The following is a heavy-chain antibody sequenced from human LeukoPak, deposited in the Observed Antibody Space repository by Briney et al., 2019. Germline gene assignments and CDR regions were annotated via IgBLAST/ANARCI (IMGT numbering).Heavy chain of an antibody. CDR2: INHSRST. D-gene: IGHD3-16*02. CDR1: GGSFSGYY. Sequence: PSETLSLTCAVYGGSFSGYYWSWIRQPPGKGLEWIGEINHSRSTNYNPSLKSRVTISVDTSKNQFSLKLSSVTAADTAVYYCARVGYDYVWGSYRYPPWDYYYYYMDVWGKRTTVTVSS. J-gene: IGHJ6*03. CDR3: ARVGYDYVWGSYRYPPWDYYYYYMDV. V-gene: IGHV4-34*01.